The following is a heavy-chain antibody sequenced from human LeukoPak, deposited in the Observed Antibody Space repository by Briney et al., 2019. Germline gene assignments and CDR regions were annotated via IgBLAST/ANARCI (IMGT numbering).Heavy chain of an antibody. CDR3: AVTDAYCGGDCYILR. D-gene: IGHD2-21*01. CDR2: IIPIFGTA. CDR1: GGTFSSYA. V-gene: IGHV1-69*13. Sequence: ASVKVSCKASGGTFSSYAISWVRQAPGQGLEWMGGIIPIFGTANYAQKFQGRVTITADESTSTAYMELSSLRSEDTAVYYCAVTDAYCGGDCYILRWGQGTLVTVSS. J-gene: IGHJ4*02.